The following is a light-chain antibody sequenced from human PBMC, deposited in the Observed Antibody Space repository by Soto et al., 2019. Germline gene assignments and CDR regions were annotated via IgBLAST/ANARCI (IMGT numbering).Light chain of an antibody. J-gene: IGLJ2*01. Sequence: QSVLTQPASVSGSPGQSITISCTGTSSDVGGYNYVSWYQQHPGKAPKLMIYDVSNRPSGVSNRFSGSESGNTASLTISGLQAEEEADYYCSSYTSSSTLVVFGGGTELTVL. V-gene: IGLV2-14*01. CDR2: DVS. CDR1: SSDVGGYNY. CDR3: SSYTSSSTLVV.